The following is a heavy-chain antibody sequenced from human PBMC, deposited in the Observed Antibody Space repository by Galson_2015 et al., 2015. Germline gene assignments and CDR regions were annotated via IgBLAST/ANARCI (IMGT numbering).Heavy chain of an antibody. D-gene: IGHD6-19*01. CDR2: ISSSSSYI. V-gene: IGHV3-21*01. Sequence: SLRLSCAASGFTFSSYSMNWVRQAPGKGLEWVSSISSSSSYIYYADSVKGRFTISRDNAKNSLYLQMNSLRAEDTAVYYCAGGYSSGWWASWFDPWGQGTLVTVSS. J-gene: IGHJ5*02. CDR1: GFTFSSYS. CDR3: AGGYSSGWWASWFDP.